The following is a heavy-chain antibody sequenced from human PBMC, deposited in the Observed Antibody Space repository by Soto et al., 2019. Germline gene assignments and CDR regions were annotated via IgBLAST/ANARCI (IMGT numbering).Heavy chain of an antibody. CDR2: ISRTRGST. Sequence: GVPVRLACAAAGFTFYGHAVSSVSETQGKALERVSAISRTRGSTYYADSVKGRFTISRDTSKNTLYLQMNTLRAEDTAVYSCTKGTPLWPRGYFGSWGQGTLVTVSS. J-gene: IGHJ4*02. CDR1: GFTFYGHA. D-gene: IGHD5-18*01. V-gene: IGHV3-23*01. CDR3: TKGTPLWPRGYFGS.